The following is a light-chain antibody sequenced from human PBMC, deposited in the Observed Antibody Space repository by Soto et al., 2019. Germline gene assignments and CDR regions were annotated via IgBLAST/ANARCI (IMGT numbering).Light chain of an antibody. CDR1: NIGSKS. Sequence: SYELTQPPSVSVAPGQTARITSGGNNIGSKSVHWYQQKPGQAPVLVVYDDSDRPSGIPERFSGSNSGNTATLTISRVEAGDEADYYCQVWDSSSDHYVVFGGGTKVTVL. V-gene: IGLV3-21*02. CDR3: QVWDSSSDHYVV. CDR2: DDS. J-gene: IGLJ2*01.